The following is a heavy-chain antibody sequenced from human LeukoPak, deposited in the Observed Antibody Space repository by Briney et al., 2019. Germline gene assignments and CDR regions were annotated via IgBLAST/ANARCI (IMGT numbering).Heavy chain of an antibody. CDR1: GFTFSGYE. D-gene: IGHD3-22*01. J-gene: IGHJ4*02. V-gene: IGHV3-48*03. CDR2: ISSSGSTI. Sequence: GGSLRLSCAASGFTFSGYEMNWVRQAPGKGLEWVSYISSSGSTIYYADSVKGRFTISRGNAKNSLYLQMSSLRAEDTAVYYCARDPTYDSSGYGAQYYFDYWGQGTLVTVSS. CDR3: ARDPTYDSSGYGAQYYFDY.